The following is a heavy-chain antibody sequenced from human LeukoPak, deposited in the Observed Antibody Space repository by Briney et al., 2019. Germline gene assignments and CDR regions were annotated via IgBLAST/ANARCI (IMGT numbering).Heavy chain of an antibody. J-gene: IGHJ4*02. CDR3: VRGKYFYDTSGYYYADY. CDR1: GYTFTSYV. Sequence: GASVKVSCKASGYTFTSYVINWVRQATGQGLEWMGWMNPNSRNTGYAQKFQGRVTMTRNTSISTAYMELSSLRSEDTAVYYCVRGKYFYDTSGYYYADYWGQGTLVTVSS. V-gene: IGHV1-8*01. CDR2: MNPNSRNT. D-gene: IGHD3-22*01.